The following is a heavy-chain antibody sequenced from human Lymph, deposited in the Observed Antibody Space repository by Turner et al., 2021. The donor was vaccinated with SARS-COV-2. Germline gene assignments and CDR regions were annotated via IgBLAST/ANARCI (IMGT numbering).Heavy chain of an antibody. Sequence: EVQLVETGGGVIQAGGSLRLSCAASGILVSRNYMNWVRQAPGKGLEWVSVIYSGGTTYYADSVKGRFTVSRDNSKNTLYLQMNSLRVEDTAVYYCARDLGTYGMDVWGQGTTVTVSS. CDR2: IYSGGTT. J-gene: IGHJ6*02. D-gene: IGHD6-13*01. CDR1: GILVSRNY. CDR3: ARDLGTYGMDV. V-gene: IGHV3-53*02.